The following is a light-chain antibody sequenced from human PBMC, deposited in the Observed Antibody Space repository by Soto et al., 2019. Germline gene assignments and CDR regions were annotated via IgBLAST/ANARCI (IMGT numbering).Light chain of an antibody. V-gene: IGKV3-11*01. Sequence: EIVLTQSPATLSLSPGERAILSCRASQSVNTYLAWFQQKPGQAPRLLIYDSSNRATGIPARFSGSGSGTDFTLTISSLEPEDFTIYYCQQRLNWPLTFGGGTKVEIK. CDR1: QSVNTY. CDR3: QQRLNWPLT. J-gene: IGKJ4*01. CDR2: DSS.